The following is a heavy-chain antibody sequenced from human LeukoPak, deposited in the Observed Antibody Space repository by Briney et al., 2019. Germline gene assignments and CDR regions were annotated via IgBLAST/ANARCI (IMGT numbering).Heavy chain of an antibody. CDR3: ARVGSGWSFDY. J-gene: IGHJ4*02. V-gene: IGHV4-4*07. CDR1: GGSISSYY. Sequence: SETLSLTCTVSGGSISSYYWSRIRQPAGRGLEWIGRIQTSGSTNYNPSLKSRVTMSVDTSKNKFSLKVNSVTAADTAVYYCARVGSGWSFDYWGQGTLVTVSS. CDR2: IQTSGST. D-gene: IGHD6-19*01.